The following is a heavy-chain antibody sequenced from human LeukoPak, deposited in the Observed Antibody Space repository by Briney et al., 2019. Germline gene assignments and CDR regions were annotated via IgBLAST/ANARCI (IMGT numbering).Heavy chain of an antibody. D-gene: IGHD4-17*01. CDR3: ARDNPNDYGLAFDP. J-gene: IGHJ5*02. CDR2: INPNSGGT. CDR1: GYTFTGYY. Sequence: ASVKVSCKASGYTFTGYYMHWVRQAPGQGLEWMGWINPNSGGTNYAQKFQGRVTMTRDTSISTAYMELSRLRSDDTAVYYCARDNPNDYGLAFDPWGQGTLVTVSS. V-gene: IGHV1-2*02.